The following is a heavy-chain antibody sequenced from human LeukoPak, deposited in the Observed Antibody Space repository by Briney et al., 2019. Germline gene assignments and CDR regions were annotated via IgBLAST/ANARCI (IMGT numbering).Heavy chain of an antibody. Sequence: GGSPRLSCAVSGFTFNSYGMHWVRQAAGKGLEWVAVIWYDGSNKYYADSVKGRFTISRDNFKNTLYLQMNSLRAEDTAVYYCARYSSGWSLDYWGQGTLVTVSS. CDR1: GFTFNSYG. V-gene: IGHV3-33*01. CDR3: ARYSSGWSLDY. J-gene: IGHJ4*02. D-gene: IGHD6-19*01. CDR2: IWYDGSNK.